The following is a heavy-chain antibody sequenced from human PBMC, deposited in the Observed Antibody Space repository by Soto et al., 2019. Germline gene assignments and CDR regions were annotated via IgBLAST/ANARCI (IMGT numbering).Heavy chain of an antibody. D-gene: IGHD3-10*01. V-gene: IGHV4-59*08. CDR2: IYFCGIT. CDR1: GGSISSYY. J-gene: IGHJ6*03. CDR3: ARHKADFNYYGSGSYYNGSYYYYMDV. Sequence: SETLSLTCTVSGGSISSYYWSWIRQPPGKGLEWIGYIYFCGITIYIPSLNSRVTISVDTSKNQFSLKLSSVTAADTAVYYCARHKADFNYYGSGSYYNGSYYYYMDVWGKGTTVTVSS.